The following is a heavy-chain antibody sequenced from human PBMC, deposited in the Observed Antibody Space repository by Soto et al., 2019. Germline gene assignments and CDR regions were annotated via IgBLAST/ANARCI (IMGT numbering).Heavy chain of an antibody. CDR1: GFTFSSYA. CDR3: AKVMADRYYYYYGMDV. J-gene: IGHJ6*02. V-gene: IGHV3-23*01. Sequence: GGSLRLSCAASGFTFSSYAMSWVRQAPGKGLEWVSAISGSGGSTYYADSVKGRFTISRDNSKNTLYLQMNSLRAEDTAVYYCAKVMADRYYYYYGMDVWGQGTTVTVSS. CDR2: ISGSGGST.